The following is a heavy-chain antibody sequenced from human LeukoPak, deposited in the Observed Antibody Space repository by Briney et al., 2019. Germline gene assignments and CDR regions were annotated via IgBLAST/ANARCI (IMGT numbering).Heavy chain of an antibody. J-gene: IGHJ5*02. CDR1: GFTFSSYG. CDR2: IRYDGSNK. D-gene: IGHD3-9*01. CDR3: AKDGPNYDILTGYMFDP. V-gene: IGHV3-30*02. Sequence: PGGSLRLSCAASGFTFSSYGMHWVRQAPGKGLEWVAFIRYDGSNKYYADSVEGRFTISRDNSKNTLYLQMNSLRAEDTAVYYCAKDGPNYDILTGYMFDPWGQGTLVTVSS.